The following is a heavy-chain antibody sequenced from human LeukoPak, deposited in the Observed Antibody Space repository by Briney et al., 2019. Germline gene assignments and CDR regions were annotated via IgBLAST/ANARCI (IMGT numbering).Heavy chain of an antibody. J-gene: IGHJ3*02. Sequence: QSGGSLGLSCAASGFTFCTYAMHWVRKAPGKGMEYVSAISTNGDSTYYADSVKGRFTISRDNSKNTLFLQMGSLRADDMAVYYCAKEAGYSSGWSREGAFDIWGQGTMVTVSS. V-gene: IGHV3-64*02. CDR3: AKEAGYSSGWSREGAFDI. D-gene: IGHD6-19*01. CDR2: ISTNGDST. CDR1: GFTFCTYA.